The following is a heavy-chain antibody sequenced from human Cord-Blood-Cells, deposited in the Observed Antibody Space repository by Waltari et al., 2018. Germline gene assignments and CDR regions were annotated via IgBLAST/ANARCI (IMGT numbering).Heavy chain of an antibody. CDR3: ARDTPRRGSSWYFDY. CDR1: GGTFSSYA. Sequence: QVQLVQSGAEVKKPGSSVKVSCKASGGTFSSYAISWVRQAPRQGLEWMGGNIPIFSTANYAQRFQGRVTITAVEATRPAYMELSRLRSGDMAVYYCARDTPRRGSSWYFDYWGQGALVSVSS. V-gene: IGHV1-69*01. CDR2: NIPIFSTA. D-gene: IGHD6-13*01. J-gene: IGHJ4*02.